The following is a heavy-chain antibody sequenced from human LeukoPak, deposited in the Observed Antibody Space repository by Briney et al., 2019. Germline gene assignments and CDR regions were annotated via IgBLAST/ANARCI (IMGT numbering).Heavy chain of an antibody. Sequence: GGPLRLSCAASGFTFSSYGMHWVRQAPGKGLEWVAVIWSYGSKKYYTESVKGRFIISRDNSKNTLYLQMNSLTVEDTAVFYCARDLGHCSGGSCYSWYYFDYWGQGTLVTVSS. CDR2: IWSYGSKK. J-gene: IGHJ4*02. V-gene: IGHV3-33*01. CDR3: ARDLGHCSGGSCYSWYYFDY. D-gene: IGHD2-15*01. CDR1: GFTFSSYG.